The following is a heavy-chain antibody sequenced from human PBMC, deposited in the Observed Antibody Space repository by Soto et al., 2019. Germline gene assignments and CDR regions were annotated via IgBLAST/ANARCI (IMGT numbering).Heavy chain of an antibody. CDR1: GGSISSSSYY. J-gene: IGHJ5*02. V-gene: IGHV4-31*03. CDR3: ARSVDP. CDR2: IFYSGTT. Sequence: SETLSLTCTVSGGSISSSSYYWSWIRQHPGKGLEWIGYIFYSGTTYYNPSLKNRVTISVDTSKNQFSLKLNSVTAADTAVYYCARSVDPWGQGTLVTVSS.